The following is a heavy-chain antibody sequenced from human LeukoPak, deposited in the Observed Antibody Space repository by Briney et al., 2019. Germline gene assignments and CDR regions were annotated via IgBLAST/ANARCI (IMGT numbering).Heavy chain of an antibody. J-gene: IGHJ4*02. Sequence: PSETLSLTCTVSGGSISSGSYYWSWIRQPAGRGLEWIGRIYTSGSTNYNPSLKGRATISVDTSKNQFSLKLSSVTAADTAVYYCASRGHWGQGTLVTVSS. D-gene: IGHD5-24*01. V-gene: IGHV4-61*02. CDR3: ASRGH. CDR1: GGSISSGSYY. CDR2: IYTSGST.